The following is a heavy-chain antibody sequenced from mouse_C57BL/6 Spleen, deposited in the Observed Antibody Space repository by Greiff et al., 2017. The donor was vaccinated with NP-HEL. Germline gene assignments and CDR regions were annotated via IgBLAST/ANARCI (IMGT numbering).Heavy chain of an antibody. Sequence: EVKVVESGGGLVKPGGSLKLSCAASGFTFSSYAMSWVRQTPEKRLEWVASISDGGSYTYYPDNVKGRFTISRDNAKNNLYLQMSHLKSEDTAMYSCARDLEYFDYWGQGTTLTVSS. CDR1: GFTFSSYA. CDR3: ARDLEYFDY. CDR2: ISDGGSYT. V-gene: IGHV5-4*01. J-gene: IGHJ2*01.